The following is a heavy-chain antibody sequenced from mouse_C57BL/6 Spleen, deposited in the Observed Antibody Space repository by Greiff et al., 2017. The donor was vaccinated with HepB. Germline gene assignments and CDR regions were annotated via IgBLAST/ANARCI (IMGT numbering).Heavy chain of an antibody. CDR3: ATFSTTTVVATRDDFDY. CDR1: GYTFTSYW. CDR2: IDPSDSYT. V-gene: IGHV1-50*01. J-gene: IGHJ2*01. D-gene: IGHD1-1*01. Sequence: QVQLKQPGAELVKPGASVKLSCKASGYTFTSYWMQWVKQRPGQGLEWIGEIDPSDSYTNYNQKFKGKATLTVDTSSSTAYMQLSSLTSEDSAVYYCATFSTTTVVATRDDFDYWGQGTTLTVSS.